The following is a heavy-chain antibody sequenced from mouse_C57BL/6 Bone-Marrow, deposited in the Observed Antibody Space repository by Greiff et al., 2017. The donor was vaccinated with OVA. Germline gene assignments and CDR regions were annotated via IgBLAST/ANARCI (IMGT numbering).Heavy chain of an antibody. CDR2: INPSNGGT. J-gene: IGHJ2*01. CDR3: ARGVTTVVAPDFDY. D-gene: IGHD1-1*01. Sequence: QVQLQQPGTELVKPGASVKLSCKASGYTFTSYWMHWVKQRPGQGLEWIGNINPSNGGTNYNGKFKGKATLTADKSSSTAYMQLSSLTSEDSAVYFCARGVTTVVAPDFDYWGQGTTLTVSS. V-gene: IGHV1-53*01. CDR1: GYTFTSYW.